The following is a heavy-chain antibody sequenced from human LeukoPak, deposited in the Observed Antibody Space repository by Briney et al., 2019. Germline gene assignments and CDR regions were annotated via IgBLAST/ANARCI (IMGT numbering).Heavy chain of an antibody. CDR1: GGSISSYY. D-gene: IGHD1-1*01. CDR2: IYYSGST. V-gene: IGHV4-59*08. CDR3: ARQGLEGRFDY. J-gene: IGHJ4*02. Sequence: SETLSLTCTVSGGSISSYYWSWIRQPPEKGLEWIGYIYYSGSTNYNPSLKSRVTISVDTSKNQFSLKLSSVTAADTAVYYCARQGLEGRFDYWGQGTLVTVSS.